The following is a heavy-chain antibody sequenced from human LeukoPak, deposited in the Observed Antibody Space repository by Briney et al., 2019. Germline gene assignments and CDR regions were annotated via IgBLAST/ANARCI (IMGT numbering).Heavy chain of an antibody. CDR1: GGSISSYY. J-gene: IGHJ3*02. Sequence: SETLSLTCTVSGGSISSYYWTWIRQPPGKGLEWIGYIYYSGATFYNPSLRSRVTISVDTSNNQFSLRLSSVTAADTAVYYCARCFGSGNYRPHAFEIWGQGTMVTVSS. CDR3: ARCFGSGNYRPHAFEI. D-gene: IGHD3-10*01. CDR2: IYYSGAT. V-gene: IGHV4-59*08.